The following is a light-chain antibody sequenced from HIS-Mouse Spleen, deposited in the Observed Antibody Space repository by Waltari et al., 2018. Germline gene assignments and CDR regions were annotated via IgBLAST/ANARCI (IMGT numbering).Light chain of an antibody. J-gene: IGLJ2*01. CDR2: EGS. Sequence: QSALTQPASVSGSPGQSITLSCPGTSSDVGSSNLVPWYQQHPGKAPKLMIYEGSKRPSGVSNRFSGSKSGNTASLKISGLQAEDEADYYCCSYAGSSTVVFGGGTKLTVL. CDR3: CSYAGSSTVV. V-gene: IGLV2-23*01. CDR1: SSDVGSSNL.